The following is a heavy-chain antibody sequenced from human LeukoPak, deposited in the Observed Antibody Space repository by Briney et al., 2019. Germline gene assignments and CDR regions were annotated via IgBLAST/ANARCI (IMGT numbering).Heavy chain of an antibody. CDR3: ATYAAGQGGRGY. Sequence: SETLSLTCAVSGGSFSGYHWNWIRQPPGKGLEWIGEIDYGGRAHYSPSLKSRLTVSLETSKNHFSLNMRSVTAADTAVYYCATYAAGQGGRGYWGQGTLVTVSS. CDR2: IDYGGRA. D-gene: IGHD2-2*01. V-gene: IGHV4-59*08. CDR1: GGSFSGYH. J-gene: IGHJ4*02.